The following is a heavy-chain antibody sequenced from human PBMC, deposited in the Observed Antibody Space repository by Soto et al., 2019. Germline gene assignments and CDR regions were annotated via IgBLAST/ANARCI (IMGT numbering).Heavy chain of an antibody. CDR2: IYHSGST. V-gene: IGHV4-30-4*01. D-gene: IGHD3-16*01. J-gene: IGHJ6*03. Sequence: QVQLQESGPGLVKPSQTLSLTCTVSGGSISIDDYHWGWIRQPPGKGLEWIGCIYHSGSTYYKSSLKSRLTISIDTSKNQFSLRLSSVTAADTAVYYCVREGRFGDYYPLDVGGQGTTVTVSS. CDR1: GGSISIDDYH. CDR3: VREGRFGDYYPLDV.